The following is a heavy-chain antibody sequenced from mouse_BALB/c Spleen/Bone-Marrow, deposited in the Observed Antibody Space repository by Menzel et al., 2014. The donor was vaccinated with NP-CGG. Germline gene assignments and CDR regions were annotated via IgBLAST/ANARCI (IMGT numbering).Heavy chain of an antibody. J-gene: IGHJ2*01. D-gene: IGHD1-1*01. Sequence: QVQLQQSGSVLVRPGASVKLSCKASGYTFTSSWMHWAKQRPGQGLEWIGEIHPNSGNTNYNEKFKGKATLTVDTSSSIASVDLNSLTSDHSAVYYCARPHIYAWFFDYWGQGTPLTVSS. CDR3: ARPHIYAWFFDY. V-gene: IGHV1S130*01. CDR1: GYTFTSSW. CDR2: IHPNSGNT.